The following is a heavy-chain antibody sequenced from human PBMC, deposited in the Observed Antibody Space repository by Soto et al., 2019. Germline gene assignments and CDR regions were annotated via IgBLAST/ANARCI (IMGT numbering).Heavy chain of an antibody. CDR2: IIPIFGTA. J-gene: IGHJ6*02. Sequence: GASVKVSCKASGDTFSSYAISWVRQAPGQGLEWMGGIIPIFGTANYAQKFQGRVTITVDESTSTAYMELSSLRPEDTAVYYCARHYYGSGSYYTVTSYYYYGRDVWGQGTPVTVSS. D-gene: IGHD3-10*01. CDR1: GDTFSSYA. CDR3: ARHYYGSGSYYTVTSYYYYGRDV. V-gene: IGHV1-69*13.